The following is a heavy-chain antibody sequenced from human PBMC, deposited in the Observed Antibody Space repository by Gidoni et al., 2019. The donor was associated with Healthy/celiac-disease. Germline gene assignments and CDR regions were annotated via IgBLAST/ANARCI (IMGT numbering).Heavy chain of an antibody. J-gene: IGHJ4*02. CDR2: IYSGGST. Sequence: EVQLVESGGGLVQPGGSLRLSCAASGFTVSSNYMSWVRQAPGKGLEWVSVIYSGGSTYYADSVKGRFTISRDNSKNTLYLQMNSLRAEDTAVYYCARESLEMAHFDYWGQGTLVTVSS. V-gene: IGHV3-66*01. CDR1: GFTVSSNY. D-gene: IGHD3-3*02. CDR3: ARESLEMAHFDY.